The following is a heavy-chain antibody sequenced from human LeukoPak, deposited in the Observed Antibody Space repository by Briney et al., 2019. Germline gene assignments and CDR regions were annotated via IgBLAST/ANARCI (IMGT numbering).Heavy chain of an antibody. CDR2: INSDGSST. Sequence: GGSLSLFCAASGFTFGIYWMHWVRQAPGGGLECVLRINSDGSSTNYADSVKDRFTISSDKAKNTLYLQMNSLRAEDTAVYYCADSNFDYWGQGTLVTVSS. CDR3: ADSNFDY. D-gene: IGHD5-18*01. CDR1: GFTFGIYW. J-gene: IGHJ4*02. V-gene: IGHV3-74*01.